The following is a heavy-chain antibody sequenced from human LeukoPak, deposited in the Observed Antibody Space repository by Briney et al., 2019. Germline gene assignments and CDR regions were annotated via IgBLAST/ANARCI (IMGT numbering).Heavy chain of an antibody. CDR3: AKDRSLYSSGWPIDY. Sequence: PGGSLRLSCAASGFTFSSYAMSWVRQAPGKGLEWVSAISGGGGSTYYADSVKGRFTISRDNSKNTLYLQMNSLRAEDTAVYYCAKDRSLYSSGWPIDYWGQGTLVTVSS. CDR2: ISGGGGST. J-gene: IGHJ4*02. V-gene: IGHV3-23*01. D-gene: IGHD6-19*01. CDR1: GFTFSSYA.